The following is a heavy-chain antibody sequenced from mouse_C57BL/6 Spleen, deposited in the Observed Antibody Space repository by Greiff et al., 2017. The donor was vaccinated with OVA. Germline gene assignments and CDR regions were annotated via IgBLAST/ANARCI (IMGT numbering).Heavy chain of an antibody. V-gene: IGHV1-26*01. Sequence: VQLQQSGPELVKPGASVKISCKASGYTFTDYYMNWVKQSHGKSLEWIGDINPNNGGTSYNQKFKGKATLTVDKSSSTAYMELRSLTSEDSAVYYCARSTMVTTFFAYWGQGTLVTVSA. D-gene: IGHD2-2*01. J-gene: IGHJ3*01. CDR1: GYTFTDYY. CDR2: INPNNGGT. CDR3: ARSTMVTTFFAY.